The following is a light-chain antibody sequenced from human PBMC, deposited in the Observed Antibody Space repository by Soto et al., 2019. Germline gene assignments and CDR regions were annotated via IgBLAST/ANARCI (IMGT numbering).Light chain of an antibody. J-gene: IGLJ3*02. CDR2: GNS. CDR3: QSYDSSLSGWV. Sequence: QPALTQPPSVSGAPGQRVTISCTGSSSNIGAGYDVHWYQQLPGTAPKLLIYGNSNRPSGVPDRFSGSKSGTSASLAITGLRAEDEADYYCQSYDSSLSGWVFGGGTKVTVL. CDR1: SSNIGAGYD. V-gene: IGLV1-40*01.